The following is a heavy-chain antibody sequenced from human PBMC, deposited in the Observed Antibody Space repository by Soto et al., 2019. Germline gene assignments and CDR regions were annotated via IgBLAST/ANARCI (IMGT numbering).Heavy chain of an antibody. Sequence: EVELLESGGGLVKPGGPLSLSCKASGFMFNNSAMPWVRQAPGRGLQWVASVSDNGGSRGGKYYADSVKGRFTISRDNSKNTLYLQLDSLTGADTAVYYCARAKAVVIAALDIWGQGTMVTVSS. D-gene: IGHD2-21*01. J-gene: IGHJ3*02. CDR3: ARAKAVVIAALDI. V-gene: IGHV3-23*01. CDR1: GFMFNNSA. CDR2: VSDNGGSRGGK.